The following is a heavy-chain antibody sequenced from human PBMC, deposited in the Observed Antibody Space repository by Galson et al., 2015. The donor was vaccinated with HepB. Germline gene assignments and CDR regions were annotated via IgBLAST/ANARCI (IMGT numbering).Heavy chain of an antibody. Sequence: QSGAEVKKPGESLGISCKGSGYSFSNYWITWVRQVPGKGLEWMGRIDPTDSYTNYSPSFRGHVTISTDKSISTAYLQWSSLKASDTAIFYRARTSSAYDYVDSWGQGTLVTVSS. CDR3: ARTSSAYDYVDS. V-gene: IGHV5-10-1*01. CDR2: IDPTDSYT. CDR1: GYSFSNYW. D-gene: IGHD5-12*01. J-gene: IGHJ4*02.